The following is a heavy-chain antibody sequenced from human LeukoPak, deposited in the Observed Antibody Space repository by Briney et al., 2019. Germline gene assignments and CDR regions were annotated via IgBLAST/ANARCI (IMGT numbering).Heavy chain of an antibody. V-gene: IGHV1-2*02. Sequence: ASVKVSCKASGYTFTGYYMHWVRQAPGQGLEWMGWINPNSGGTNYAQKFQGRVTMTRDTSISTAYMELSRLRSDDTAVYYCARLTYDYTGNYYLYYFDYWGQGTLVTVSS. CDR1: GYTFTGYY. CDR2: INPNSGGT. J-gene: IGHJ4*02. CDR3: ARLTYDYTGNYYLYYFDY. D-gene: IGHD1-26*01.